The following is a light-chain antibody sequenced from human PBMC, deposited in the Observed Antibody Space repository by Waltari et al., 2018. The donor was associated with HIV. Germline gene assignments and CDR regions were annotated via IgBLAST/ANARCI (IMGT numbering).Light chain of an antibody. CDR3: ATWDDSLSGWV. J-gene: IGLJ3*02. CDR1: TPNIGNTF. CDR2: RND. V-gene: IGLV1-47*01. Sequence: QSVLTQPPSASGTPGQRVTISCSGSTPNIGNTFIYGYHQFPGTAPNPLIYRNDQRPSGVPDRFSGAKSGTSASLAISGLRSEDEADYYCATWDDSLSGWVFSGGTKLTVL.